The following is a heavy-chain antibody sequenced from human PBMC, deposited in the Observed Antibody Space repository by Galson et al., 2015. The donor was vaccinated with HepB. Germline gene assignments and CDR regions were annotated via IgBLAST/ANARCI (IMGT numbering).Heavy chain of an antibody. CDR3: ARARVQTTVTQLGY. CDR2: IWYDGSNK. D-gene: IGHD4-17*01. V-gene: IGHV3-33*08. CDR1: GFTFSSYG. Sequence: SLRLSCAASGFTFSSYGMHWVRQAPGKGLEWVAVIWYDGSNKYYADSVKGRFTISRDNSKNTLYLQMNSLRAEDTAVYYCARARVQTTVTQLGYWGQGTLVTVSS. J-gene: IGHJ4*02.